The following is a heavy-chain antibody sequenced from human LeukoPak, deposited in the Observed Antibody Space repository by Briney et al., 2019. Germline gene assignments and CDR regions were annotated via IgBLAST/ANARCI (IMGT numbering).Heavy chain of an antibody. CDR1: GFTFSSYG. D-gene: IGHD6-13*01. CDR3: AKDPNPDSSSWLDY. CDR2: IRYDGSNK. V-gene: IGHV3-30*02. J-gene: IGHJ4*01. Sequence: DPGGSLRLSCAASGFTFSSYGMHWVRQAPGKGLEWVAFIRYDGSNKYYADSVKGRFTISRDNSKNTLYLQMNSLRAEDTAVYYCAKDPNPDSSSWLDYWGQGTLVTVSS.